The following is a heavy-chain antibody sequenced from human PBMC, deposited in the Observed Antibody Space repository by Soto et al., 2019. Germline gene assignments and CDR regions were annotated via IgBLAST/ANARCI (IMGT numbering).Heavy chain of an antibody. Sequence: ETLSLTCTVSGGSVSSGSYYWSWIRQPPGKGLEWIGYIYYSGSTNYNPSLKSRVTISVDTSKNQFSLKLSSVTAADTAVYYCAKTGWNYYYYGMDVWGQGTTVTVSS. J-gene: IGHJ6*02. CDR2: IYYSGST. V-gene: IGHV4-61*01. D-gene: IGHD6-19*01. CDR1: GGSVSSGSYY. CDR3: AKTGWNYYYYGMDV.